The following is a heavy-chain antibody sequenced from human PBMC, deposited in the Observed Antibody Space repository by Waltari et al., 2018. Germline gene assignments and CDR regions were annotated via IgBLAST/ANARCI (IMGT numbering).Heavy chain of an antibody. CDR2: ISSSSSYI. CDR1: GFTFSSYS. D-gene: IGHD1-26*01. J-gene: IGHJ4*02. CDR3: ARDGEWELPHPFDY. Sequence: EVQLVESGGGLVKPGGSLRLSCAASGFTFSSYSMNWVRQAPGKGLEWVSSISSSSSYIYYPASVNGRFTISRDNAKNSLYLQMNSLGAEATAVYYCARDGEWELPHPFDYWGQGTLVTVSS. V-gene: IGHV3-21*01.